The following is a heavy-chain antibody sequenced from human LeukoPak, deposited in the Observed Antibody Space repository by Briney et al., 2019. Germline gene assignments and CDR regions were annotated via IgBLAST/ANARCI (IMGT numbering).Heavy chain of an antibody. CDR2: IYYSGST. CDR1: GGSISSGDYY. CDR3: ARVSYCSSTSCYIVMDEH. J-gene: IGHJ4*02. Sequence: PSETLSLTCTVSGGSISSGDYYWSWIRQPPGKGLEWIGYIYYSGSTYYNPSLKSRVTISVDTSKNQFSLKLSSVTAADTAVYYCARVSYCSSTSCYIVMDEHWGQGTLVTVSS. D-gene: IGHD2-2*02. V-gene: IGHV4-30-4*08.